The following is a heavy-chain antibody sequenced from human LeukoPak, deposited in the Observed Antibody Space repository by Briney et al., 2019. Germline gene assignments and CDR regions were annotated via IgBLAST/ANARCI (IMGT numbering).Heavy chain of an antibody. V-gene: IGHV3-9*01. J-gene: IGHJ4*02. Sequence: GRSLRLSCAASGFTFDDYAMHWVRQAPGKGLEWVSGISWNSGSIGYADSVKGRFTISRDNAKNSLYLQMNSLRAEDTAVYYCARILIRGSFGFDHWGQGTLVTVSS. CDR2: ISWNSGSI. CDR1: GFTFDDYA. D-gene: IGHD1-26*01. CDR3: ARILIRGSFGFDH.